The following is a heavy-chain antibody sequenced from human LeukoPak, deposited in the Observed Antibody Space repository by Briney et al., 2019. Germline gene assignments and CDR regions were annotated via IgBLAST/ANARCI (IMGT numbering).Heavy chain of an antibody. CDR1: GFTFNTYA. CDR3: AKYAGLRINSWYVDS. D-gene: IGHD6-13*01. V-gene: IGHV3-23*01. J-gene: IGHJ4*02. CDR2: ITNIDSGGST. Sequence: PGGSLRLSCAASGFTFNTYATNWVRQAPGKGLEWVSTITNIDSGGSTYYADSVEGRFTISRDNSKSTLCLQMDSLRAEDTAVYYCAKYAGLRINSWYVDSWGQGTLVTVSS.